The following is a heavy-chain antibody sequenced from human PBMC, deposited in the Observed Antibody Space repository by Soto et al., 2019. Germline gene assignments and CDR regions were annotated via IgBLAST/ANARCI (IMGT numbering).Heavy chain of an antibody. V-gene: IGHV3-30*18. J-gene: IGHJ4*02. D-gene: IGHD5-18*01. CDR1: GFTFSSYG. CDR3: AKDHFGYSYNMVGNDY. CDR2: ISYDGSNK. Sequence: QVQLVESGGGVVQPGRSLRLSCAASGFTFSSYGMHWVRQAPGKGLEWVAVISYDGSNKYYADSVKGRFTISRDNSKNTLYLQMNSLRAEDTAVYYCAKDHFGYSYNMVGNDYWGQGTLVTVSS.